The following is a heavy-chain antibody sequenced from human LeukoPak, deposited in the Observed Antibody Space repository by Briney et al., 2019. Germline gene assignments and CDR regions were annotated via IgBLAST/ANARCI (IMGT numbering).Heavy chain of an antibody. CDR2: IYYSGST. CDR1: GGSISSGDYY. Sequence: PSETLSLTCTVSGGSISSGDYYWSWIRQPPGKGLEWIGYIYYSGSTYYNPSLKSRVTISVDTSKNQFSLKLSSVTAAHTAVYYCARDGQDYGDPTFDYWGQGTLVTVSS. CDR3: ARDGQDYGDPTFDY. D-gene: IGHD4-17*01. V-gene: IGHV4-30-4*01. J-gene: IGHJ4*02.